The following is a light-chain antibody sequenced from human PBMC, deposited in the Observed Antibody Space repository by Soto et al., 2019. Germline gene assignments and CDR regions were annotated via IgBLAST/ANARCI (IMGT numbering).Light chain of an antibody. CDR2: EVS. V-gene: IGLV2-14*01. J-gene: IGLJ1*01. Sequence: QSVLTQPASVSGSPGQSITISCTGTSSDVGGYNYVSWYQQHPGKAPKLMIYEVSNRPSGVSNRFSGSKSGNTASLTISGLQAEDGADYYCSSYTISSTTYVFGTGTMLTVL. CDR1: SSDVGGYNY. CDR3: SSYTISSTTYV.